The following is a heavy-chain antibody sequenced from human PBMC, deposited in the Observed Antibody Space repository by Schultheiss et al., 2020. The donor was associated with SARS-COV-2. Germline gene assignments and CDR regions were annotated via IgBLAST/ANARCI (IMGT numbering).Heavy chain of an antibody. V-gene: IGHV4-39*01. Sequence: SETLSLTCTVSGGSISSSSYYWGWIRQPPGKGLEWIGSIYYSGSTYYNPSLKSRVTISVDTSKNQFSLKLSSVTAADTAVYYCARHRASWLRFDYWGQGILGT. CDR1: GGSISSSSYY. CDR2: IYYSGST. D-gene: IGHD5-12*01. CDR3: ARHRASWLRFDY. J-gene: IGHJ4*02.